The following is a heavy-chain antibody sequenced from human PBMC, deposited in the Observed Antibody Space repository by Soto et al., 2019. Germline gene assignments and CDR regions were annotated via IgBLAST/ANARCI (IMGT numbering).Heavy chain of an antibody. CDR3: AKWTLLSAADLGWGYYYGMDV. CDR2: INGNGDST. CDR1: GFTFSSYA. Sequence: PGGSLRLSCAASGFTFSSYAMSWVRQAPGKGLEWVSAINGNGDSTDYADSVKGRFTISRDNSKNTLYLQMNSLRAEDTAVYYCAKWTLLSAADLGWGYYYGMDVWGQGTTVTVSS. D-gene: IGHD6-13*01. V-gene: IGHV3-23*01. J-gene: IGHJ6*02.